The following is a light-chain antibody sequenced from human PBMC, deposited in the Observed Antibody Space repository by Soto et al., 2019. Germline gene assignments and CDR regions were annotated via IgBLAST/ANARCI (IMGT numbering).Light chain of an antibody. J-gene: IGKJ1*01. CDR2: AAS. Sequence: DIQMTQSPSSVSASVGDRVTVTYRASQGISTWLAWYQQKPGRAPNLLIYAASSLHSGVPSRFSGSGSGTDFTLTISSLQPEDSATYYCQQAYSFPWTFGQGTKVEIK. CDR1: QGISTW. V-gene: IGKV1-12*01. CDR3: QQAYSFPWT.